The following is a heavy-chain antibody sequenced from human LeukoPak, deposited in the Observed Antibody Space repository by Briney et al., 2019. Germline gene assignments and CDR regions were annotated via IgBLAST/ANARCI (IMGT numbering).Heavy chain of an antibody. CDR1: GFTFSSYW. Sequence: GGSLRLSCAASGFTFSSYWVHWVRQAPGKGLVWVSRINSDGSSTSHADSVKGRYTISRDNAKNTVYLQMNSLRAEDTAVYYCARGDSGSYRFDYWGQGTVATVPS. CDR2: INSDGSST. CDR3: ARGDSGSYRFDY. V-gene: IGHV3-74*01. J-gene: IGHJ4*02. D-gene: IGHD1-26*01.